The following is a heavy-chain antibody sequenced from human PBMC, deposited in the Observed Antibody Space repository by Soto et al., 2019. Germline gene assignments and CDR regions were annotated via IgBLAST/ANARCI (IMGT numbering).Heavy chain of an antibody. CDR1: GFTFSSYG. CDR3: SKVKHIDDILYPYYYSGMDV. V-gene: IGHV3-30*18. J-gene: IGHJ6*02. Sequence: GGSLRLSCAASGFTFSSYGMHWVRQAPGKGLERVAVISYDGSNKYYADSVKGRFTISRDNSKNTLYLQMNSLRAEETAVYYCSKVKHIDDILYPYYYSGMDVWGQGTTVTVSS. D-gene: IGHD3-9*01. CDR2: ISYDGSNK.